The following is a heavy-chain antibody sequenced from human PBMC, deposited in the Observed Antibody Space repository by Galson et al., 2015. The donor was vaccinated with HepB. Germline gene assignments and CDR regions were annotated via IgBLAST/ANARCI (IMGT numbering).Heavy chain of an antibody. D-gene: IGHD5-12*01. Sequence: SLRLSCAASGFTFSSYGMDWVRQAPGKGLEWVSYINAYSSAMYYADSVKGRFTISRDNAKNSVYLQMHSLRDEDTAVYYCTRDSGVGYTMDVWGQGTTVAVSS. J-gene: IGHJ6*02. V-gene: IGHV3-48*02. CDR2: INAYSSAM. CDR3: TRDSGVGYTMDV. CDR1: GFTFSSYG.